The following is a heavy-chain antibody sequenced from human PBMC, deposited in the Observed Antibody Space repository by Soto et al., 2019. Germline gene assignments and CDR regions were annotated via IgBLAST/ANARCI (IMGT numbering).Heavy chain of an antibody. D-gene: IGHD1-26*01. V-gene: IGHV4-39*01. Sequence: SETLSLTCTVSGGSISSSSYYWGWIRQPPGKGLEWIGSIYYSRSTYYNPSLKSRVTISVDTSKNQFSLKLSSVTAADTAVYYCARLGGSYRSWFAPWGQGSLVTVSS. J-gene: IGHJ5*02. CDR2: IYYSRST. CDR1: GGSISSSSYY. CDR3: ARLGGSYRSWFAP.